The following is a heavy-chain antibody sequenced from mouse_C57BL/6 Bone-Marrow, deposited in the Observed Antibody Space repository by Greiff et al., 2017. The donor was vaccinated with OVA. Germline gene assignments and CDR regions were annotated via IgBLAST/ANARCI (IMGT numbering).Heavy chain of an antibody. D-gene: IGHD2-5*01. CDR3: AKGDYSNSYYAMDY. Sequence: VQLQQPGAELVKPGASVKLSCKASGYTFTSYWMHWVKQRPGQGLEWIGMIHPNSGSTNYNEKFKSKATLTVDKSSSTAYMQLSSLTSEYSAVYYCAKGDYSNSYYAMDYWGQGTSVTVSS. V-gene: IGHV1-64*01. CDR1: GYTFTSYW. J-gene: IGHJ4*01. CDR2: IHPNSGST.